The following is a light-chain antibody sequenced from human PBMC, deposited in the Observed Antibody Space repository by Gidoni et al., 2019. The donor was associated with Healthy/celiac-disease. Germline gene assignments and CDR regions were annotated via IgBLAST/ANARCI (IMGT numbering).Light chain of an antibody. V-gene: IGKV4-1*01. J-gene: IGKJ5*01. CDR3: QKYYSIPLT. CDR2: WAS. Sequence: DIVMTQSPDSLAVSLGERATINCKSSQSVLYSSNNKNYLAWYQQKPGQFPKLLIYWASTRESGVPDRFSGSGSGTDFTLTISSLQAEDVAIYYCQKYYSIPLTFGQGTRLEIK. CDR1: QSVLYSSNNKNY.